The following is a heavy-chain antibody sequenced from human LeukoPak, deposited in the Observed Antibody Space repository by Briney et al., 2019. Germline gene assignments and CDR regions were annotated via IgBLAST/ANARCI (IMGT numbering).Heavy chain of an antibody. CDR3: AREIRSSSVFDY. D-gene: IGHD6-6*01. V-gene: IGHV3-21*01. CDR1: GFTFSSYP. Sequence: VGSLRLSCAASGFTFSSYPMHWVRQAPGKGLEWVSSISSRSSYIYYADSVKGRFTISRDNAKNSLYLQLNSLRAEDTAVYYCAREIRSSSVFDYWGQGTLVTVSS. CDR2: ISSRSSYI. J-gene: IGHJ4*02.